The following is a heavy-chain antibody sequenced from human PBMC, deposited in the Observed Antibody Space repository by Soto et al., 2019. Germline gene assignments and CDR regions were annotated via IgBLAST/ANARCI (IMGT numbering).Heavy chain of an antibody. J-gene: IGHJ4*02. D-gene: IGHD5-12*01. CDR2: IFYTGST. CDR1: GGTINSGDYF. V-gene: IGHV4-30-4*01. Sequence: SETLSLTCSVSGGTINSGDYFWSWIRQPPGEGLEWIGSIFYTGSTYYSPSLKSRASMSMDTSKNLISLRLRSLTAADTAVYFCARVKATLYRHYYFDYWGQGTPVTVSS. CDR3: ARVKATLYRHYYFDY.